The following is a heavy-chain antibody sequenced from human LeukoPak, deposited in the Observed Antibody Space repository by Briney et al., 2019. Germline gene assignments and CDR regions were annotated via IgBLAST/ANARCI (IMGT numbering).Heavy chain of an antibody. CDR1: GGTFSSYA. CDR2: IIPIFGTA. D-gene: IGHD1-26*01. J-gene: IGHJ4*02. CDR3: ATESSSGSYFDY. V-gene: IGHV1-69*01. Sequence: GSSVKVSCKASGGTFSSYAISWVRQAPGQGLEWMGGIIPIFGTANYAQKFQGRVTITADESTSTAYMELSSLRSEDTAVYYCATESSSGSYFDYWGQGTLVTVSS.